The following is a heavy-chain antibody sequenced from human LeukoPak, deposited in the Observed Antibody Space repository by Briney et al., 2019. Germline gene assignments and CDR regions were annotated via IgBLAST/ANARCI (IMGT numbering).Heavy chain of an antibody. CDR3: AKDRCCSTSFTGWFYP. CDR2: ISYDGRNE. Sequence: GGSLRLSCAASGYLFSRCDVHWVRQAPGKGLEWVSVISYDGRNEYYVDSLKGRFTISRDNSKNTLYLQMNSLRPEDTAVYYCAKDRCCSTSFTGWFYPCGQGALVTVSS. V-gene: IGHV3-30*18. D-gene: IGHD2-2*01. CDR1: GYLFSRCD. J-gene: IGHJ5*02.